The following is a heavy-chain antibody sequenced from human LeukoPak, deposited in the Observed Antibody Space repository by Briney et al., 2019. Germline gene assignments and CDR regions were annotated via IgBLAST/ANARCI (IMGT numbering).Heavy chain of an antibody. CDR1: GFTFSSYS. J-gene: IGHJ4*02. D-gene: IGHD6-13*01. CDR2: ISSSSSYI. Sequence: PGGSLRLSCAASGFTFSSYSMNWVRQAPGKGLEWVSSISSSSSYIYYADSVKGRFTISRDNAKNSLYLQMNSLRAEDTAVYYCARIERTDRGGIAAAGSDYWGQGTLVTVSS. CDR3: ARIERTDRGGIAAAGSDY. V-gene: IGHV3-21*01.